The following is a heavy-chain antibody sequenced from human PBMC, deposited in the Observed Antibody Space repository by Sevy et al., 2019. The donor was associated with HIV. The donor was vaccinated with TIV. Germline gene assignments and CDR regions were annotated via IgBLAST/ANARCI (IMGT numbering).Heavy chain of an antibody. CDR1: GFTLSSYW. CDR2: IKQDGSQK. Sequence: GGSLRLSCAASGFTLSSYWMSWVRQAPGKGLEWVANIKQDGSQKYYVDSVKGRFTISRDNAKNSLYLQMNSLRAEDTAVYYCVREALGGGVIGYWGQGTLVTVSS. V-gene: IGHV3-7*03. CDR3: VREALGGGVIGY. J-gene: IGHJ4*02. D-gene: IGHD3-3*01.